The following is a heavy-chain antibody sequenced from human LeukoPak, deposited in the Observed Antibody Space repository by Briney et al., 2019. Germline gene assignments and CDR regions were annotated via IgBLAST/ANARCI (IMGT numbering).Heavy chain of an antibody. V-gene: IGHV3-64*01. J-gene: IGHJ5*02. D-gene: IGHD3-3*01. CDR2: ISSNGGST. CDR1: GFTFSSYT. Sequence: AGGSLRLSCAASGFTFSSYTMHWVRQAPGKGLEYASAISSNGGSTYYANSVKGRFSISRDNSKDTLYLQMGSMRAEDMAVYYCARAYDFWRGYYPLWLDPWGQGTLVTFSS. CDR3: ARAYDFWRGYYPLWLDP.